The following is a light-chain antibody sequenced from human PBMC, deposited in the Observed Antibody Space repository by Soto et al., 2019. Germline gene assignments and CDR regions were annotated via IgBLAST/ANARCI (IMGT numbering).Light chain of an antibody. CDR3: QQYIGLPWT. V-gene: IGKV3-20*01. CDR1: QSVSSSY. Sequence: EMVLTQSPGTLSLSPGERATLSCRSSQSVSSSYLAWYQQKPGQAPRLLIYGASSRATGIPDRFSGSGSGADFTLTISRLEPEDVAGYHCQQYIGLPWTFGQGTKVAI. CDR2: GAS. J-gene: IGKJ1*01.